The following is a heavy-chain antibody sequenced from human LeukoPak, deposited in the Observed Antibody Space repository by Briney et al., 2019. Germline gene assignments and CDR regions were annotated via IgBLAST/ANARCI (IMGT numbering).Heavy chain of an antibody. CDR2: IIPIFGTA. CDR3: ASGAVEYGEYYYYGMDV. Sequence: SVKVSCKASGGTFSSYAISRVRQAPGQGLEWMGGIIPIFGTANYAQKFQGRVTITADESTSTAYMELSSLRSEDTAVYYCASGAVEYGEYYYYGMDVWGQGTTVTVSS. CDR1: GGTFSSYA. V-gene: IGHV1-69*13. D-gene: IGHD2-8*02. J-gene: IGHJ6*02.